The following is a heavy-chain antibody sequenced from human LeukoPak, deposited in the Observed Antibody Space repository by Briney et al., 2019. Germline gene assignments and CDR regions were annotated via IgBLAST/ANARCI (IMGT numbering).Heavy chain of an antibody. CDR3: AKDGITIFGVVVPFDY. V-gene: IGHV3-9*01. CDR2: ISWNSGSI. J-gene: IGHJ4*02. D-gene: IGHD3-3*01. CDR1: GFTFGDYA. Sequence: PGGSLRLSXAASGFTFGDYAMHWVWQAPGKGLEWVSGISWNSGSIAYADSVKGRFTISRDNSKNTLYLQMNSLRAEDTAVYYCAKDGITIFGVVVPFDYWGQGTLVTVSS.